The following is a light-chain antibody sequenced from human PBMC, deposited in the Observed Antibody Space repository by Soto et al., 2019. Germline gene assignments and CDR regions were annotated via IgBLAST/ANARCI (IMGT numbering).Light chain of an antibody. CDR2: DVS. CDR1: SSDVGGSNY. CDR3: SSYSTSYFYF. Sequence: QSALTQPHSVSGSPGQSVTISCTGTSSDVGGSNYVSWYQQHPGKAPKLMIYDVSKRPSGVPDRFSGSKSGNTASLTISGLRDEDEADYYCSSYSTSYFYFFGSGTKVTVL. J-gene: IGLJ1*01. V-gene: IGLV2-11*01.